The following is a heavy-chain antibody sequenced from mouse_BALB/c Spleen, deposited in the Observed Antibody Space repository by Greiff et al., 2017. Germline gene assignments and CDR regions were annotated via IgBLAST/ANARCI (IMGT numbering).Heavy chain of an antibody. CDR2: IYPSDSYT. CDR1: GYTFTSYW. V-gene: IGHV1-69*02. J-gene: IGHJ3*01. CDR3: TRSGGDYGSSTDGFAY. Sequence: QVQLQQPGAELVRPGASVKLSCKASGYTFTSYWINWVKQRPGQGLEWIGNIYPSDSYTNYNQKFKDQATLTVDKSSSTAYLQLSSPTTEDPAVYYCTRSGGDYGSSTDGFAYWGQGTLVTVSA. D-gene: IGHD1-1*01.